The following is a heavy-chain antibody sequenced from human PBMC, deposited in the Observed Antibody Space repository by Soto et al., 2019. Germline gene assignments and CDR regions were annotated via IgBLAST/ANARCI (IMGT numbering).Heavy chain of an antibody. J-gene: IGHJ5*02. V-gene: IGHV1-18*01. D-gene: IGHD3-10*01. CDR1: GFTLSHYG. CDR2: ISAYNGNT. CDR3: ARDQVGQLAPFDP. Sequence: VASMKGSCKASGFTLSHYGISWGRPAPGQGLEWMGWISAYNGNTNYAQKLQGRVTMTTDTSTSTAYMELRSLRSDDTAVYYCARDQVGQLAPFDPWGQGTLVTVSS.